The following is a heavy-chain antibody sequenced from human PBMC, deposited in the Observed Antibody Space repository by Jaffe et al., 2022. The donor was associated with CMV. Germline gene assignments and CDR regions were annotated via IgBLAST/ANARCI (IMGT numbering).Heavy chain of an antibody. CDR2: MRSKTYDETT. V-gene: IGHV3-49*04. D-gene: IGHD3-3*01. CDR3: TRDSGGRFLVMDV. Sequence: EVQLVESGGGLVQPGRSLRLSCTTSRFIFGDYAMSWVRQAPGKGLEWVGFMRSKTYDETTQYAASVKGRFTISRDDSKNIAYLQMNSLKIEDTGVYYCTRDSGGRFLVMDVWGIGTTVTVSS. J-gene: IGHJ6*04. CDR1: RFIFGDYA.